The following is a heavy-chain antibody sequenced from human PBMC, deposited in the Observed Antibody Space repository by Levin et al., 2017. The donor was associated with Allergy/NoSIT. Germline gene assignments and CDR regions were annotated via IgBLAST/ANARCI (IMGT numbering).Heavy chain of an antibody. CDR1: GYTFTAYY. V-gene: IGHV1-2*02. J-gene: IGHJ5*02. D-gene: IGHD6-13*01. CDR3: ARGREAAAGTSP. CDR2: ITPNTGAT. Sequence: GASVKVSCKASGYTFTAYYIHWVRQAPGQGLEWMGWITPNTGATNYAQSFQGRVTMTRDTSISTAYMELSSLKSDDTAVYYCARGREAAAGTSPWGQGTLVTVSS.